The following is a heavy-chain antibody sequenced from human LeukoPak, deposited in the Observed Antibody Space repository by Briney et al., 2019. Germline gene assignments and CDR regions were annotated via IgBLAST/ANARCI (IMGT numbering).Heavy chain of an antibody. V-gene: IGHV3-23*01. J-gene: IGHJ4*02. CDR1: GFTFSSYA. Sequence: GGSLRLSCAASGFTFSSYAMSWVRQAPGKGLEWVSAISGSGGSTYYADSVKGRFTISRDNSKNTLYLQMNSLRAEDTAVYYCAKDWKTYYDYVWGSYRPGNYFDYWGQGTLVTVSS. CDR2: ISGSGGST. CDR3: AKDWKTYYDYVWGSYRPGNYFDY. D-gene: IGHD3-16*02.